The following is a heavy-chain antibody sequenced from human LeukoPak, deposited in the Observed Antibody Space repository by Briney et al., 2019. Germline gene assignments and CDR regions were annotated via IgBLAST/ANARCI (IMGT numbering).Heavy chain of an antibody. V-gene: IGHV3-66*01. CDR1: GFIVSGIH. Sequence: GGSLRLSCAVSGFIVSGIHVNWVRQAPGKGLEWVSIIYSGGSTYYADSMKGRFTISGDNSKNTVFLQMNSLRAEDTAVYYCAKEKYYYDSSAYARWGQGTLVTVSS. D-gene: IGHD3-22*01. CDR3: AKEKYYYDSSAYAR. J-gene: IGHJ4*02. CDR2: IYSGGST.